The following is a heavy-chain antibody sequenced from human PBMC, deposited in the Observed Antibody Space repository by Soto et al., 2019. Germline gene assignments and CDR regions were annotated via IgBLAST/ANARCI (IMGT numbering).Heavy chain of an antibody. CDR1: GYRFNNYG. CDR3: ATTTSRYGGRPSSY. D-gene: IGHD5-12*01. Sequence: QVQLVQSGPEVKKPGASVKVSCKASGYRFNNYGVNWVRQAPGQGLEWMGWISTYNGNTDYGQRFQGRVTMTTDISTSTAYMEVRSLTSDDTAIYYCATTTSRYGGRPSSYWGQGTLVSVSS. J-gene: IGHJ4*02. CDR2: ISTYNGNT. V-gene: IGHV1-18*01.